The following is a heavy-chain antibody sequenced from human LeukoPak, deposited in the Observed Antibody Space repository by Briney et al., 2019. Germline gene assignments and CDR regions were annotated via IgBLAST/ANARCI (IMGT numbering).Heavy chain of an antibody. CDR3: AKHGWFTGGNSEIDY. CDR2: ITGSGSTT. D-gene: IGHD4-23*01. Sequence: GGSLRLSCAASGFTFSNYAMTWVRQAPGEGLQWVSDITGSGSTTYYADSVKGRFTISRDNSKNTLYLQVDSLRAEDTALYYCAKHGWFTGGNSEIDYWGRGILVTVS. CDR1: GFTFSNYA. J-gene: IGHJ4*02. V-gene: IGHV3-23*01.